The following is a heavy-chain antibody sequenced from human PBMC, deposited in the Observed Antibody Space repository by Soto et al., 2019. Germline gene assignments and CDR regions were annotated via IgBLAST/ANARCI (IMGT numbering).Heavy chain of an antibody. CDR1: GYTFTSYY. J-gene: IGHJ6*02. Sequence: GASVKVSCKASGYTFTSYYMHWVRQAPGQGLEWMGIINPSGGSTSYAQKFQGRVTMTRDMSTSTVYMELSSLRSEDTAVYYCAGATYYDFWSGYLVPGEVFGMDVWGQGTTVTVSS. V-gene: IGHV1-46*01. CDR2: INPSGGST. D-gene: IGHD3-3*01. CDR3: AGATYYDFWSGYLVPGEVFGMDV.